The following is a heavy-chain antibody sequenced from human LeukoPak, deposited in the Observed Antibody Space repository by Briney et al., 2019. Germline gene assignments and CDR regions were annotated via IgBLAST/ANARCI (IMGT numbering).Heavy chain of an antibody. J-gene: IGHJ5*02. CDR3: ARDPAYSSGWYRFDP. D-gene: IGHD6-19*01. V-gene: IGHV1-69*05. Sequence: SVKVSCKASGGTFSSYAISWVRQAPGQGLEWMGGIIPIFGTANYAQKFQGRVTITTDESTSTAYTELSSLRSEDTAVYYCARDPAYSSGWYRFDPWGQGTLVTVSS. CDR2: IIPIFGTA. CDR1: GGTFSSYA.